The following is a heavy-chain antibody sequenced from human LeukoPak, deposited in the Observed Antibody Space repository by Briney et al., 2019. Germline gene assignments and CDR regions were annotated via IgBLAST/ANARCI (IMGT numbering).Heavy chain of an antibody. CDR2: IRYDGYNT. CDR1: GFTFITYD. V-gene: IGHV3-33*01. Sequence: PGGSLRLSCAASGFTFITYDMHWVRQAPGKGLEWVALIRYDGYNTNYADSVKGRFTISRDNSKNTLYLQMNSLRAEDTAVYYCAREIVVVPAAIEGIGAWFDPWGQGTLVTVSS. D-gene: IGHD2-2*02. CDR3: AREIVVVPAAIEGIGAWFDP. J-gene: IGHJ5*02.